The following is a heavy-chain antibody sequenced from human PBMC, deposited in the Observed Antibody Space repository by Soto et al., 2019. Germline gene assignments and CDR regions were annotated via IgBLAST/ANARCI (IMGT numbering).Heavy chain of an antibody. CDR2: INPKSGDT. CDR3: ARDLAKGGGSAGFDY. CDR1: GYTFTVYY. V-gene: IGHV1-2*02. J-gene: IGHJ4*02. D-gene: IGHD1-26*01. Sequence: ASVKVSCKASGYTFTVYYMHWVRHAPGQGLEWMGWINPKSGDTMYPQKFQGRVTMTWDTSISTAYMALTRLRSDDTAVYYCARDLAKGGGSAGFDYWGQGTLVTVSS.